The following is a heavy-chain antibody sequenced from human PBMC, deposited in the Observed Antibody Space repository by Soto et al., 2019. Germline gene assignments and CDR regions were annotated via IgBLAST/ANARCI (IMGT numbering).Heavy chain of an antibody. CDR3: ARVRLGSGSYYVSAFDI. CDR1: GGSISSYY. Sequence: SETLSLTCTVSGGSISSYYWSWIRQPPGKGLEWIGYIYYSGSTNYNPSLKSRVTISVDTSKNQFSLKLSSVTAADTAVYYCARVRLGSGSYYVSAFDIWGQGTMVTVSS. CDR2: IYYSGST. V-gene: IGHV4-59*01. J-gene: IGHJ3*02. D-gene: IGHD1-26*01.